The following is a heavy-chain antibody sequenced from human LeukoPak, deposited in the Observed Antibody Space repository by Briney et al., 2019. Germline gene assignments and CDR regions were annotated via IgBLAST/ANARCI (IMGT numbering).Heavy chain of an antibody. D-gene: IGHD2-2*02. CDR3: AKDRCSSTSCYIFDY. V-gene: IGHV3-30*02. Sequence: GGSLRLSCAASGFTFINYGMHWVRQAPGKGLEWVAFIRYDGTNKYYADSVKGRFTISRDNTLYLQMNGLRAEDTAVYYCAKDRCSSTSCYIFDYWGQGTLVTVSS. J-gene: IGHJ4*02. CDR1: GFTFINYG. CDR2: IRYDGTNK.